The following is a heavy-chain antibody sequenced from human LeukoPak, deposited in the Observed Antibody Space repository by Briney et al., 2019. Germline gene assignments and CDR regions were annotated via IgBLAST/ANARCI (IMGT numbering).Heavy chain of an antibody. CDR2: IYHSGST. Sequence: SGTLSLTCAVSGYSISGGYYWGWIPQPPGKGLEWIGSIYHSGSTYYNPSLKSRVTISVDTSENQFSLKLSSVTAADTAVYYCARGEDSGYEPYFDYWGQGPLVTVSS. D-gene: IGHD5-12*01. J-gene: IGHJ4*01. CDR1: GYSISGGYY. V-gene: IGHV4-38-2*01. CDR3: ARGEDSGYEPYFDY.